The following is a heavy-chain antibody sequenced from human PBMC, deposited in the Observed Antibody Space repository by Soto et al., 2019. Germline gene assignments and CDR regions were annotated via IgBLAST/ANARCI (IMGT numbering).Heavy chain of an antibody. Sequence: SQTLSLTCVISGDSVSSNSAAWNWIRQSPSRGLEWLGRTYYRSKWYNDYAVSVKSRITINPDTSKNQFSLQLNSVTPEDTAVYYCARDPVYQLPLYEYYGMDVWGQGTTVTVSS. V-gene: IGHV6-1*01. D-gene: IGHD2-2*01. CDR1: GDSVSSNSAA. CDR3: ARDPVYQLPLYEYYGMDV. J-gene: IGHJ6*02. CDR2: TYYRSKWYN.